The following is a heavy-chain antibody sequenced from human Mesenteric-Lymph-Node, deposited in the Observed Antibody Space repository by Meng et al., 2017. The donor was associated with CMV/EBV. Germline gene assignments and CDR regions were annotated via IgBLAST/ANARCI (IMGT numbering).Heavy chain of an antibody. CDR3: TRRIVGATYLDY. Sequence: ASVKVSCKASGYTFTGYYIQWVRQAPGQGLEWVGWITPDSGGTNYAQKFQGRVTMTRDMSISTAYMELSRLTSDDTAAYYCTRRIVGATYLDYWGQGTLVTVSS. CDR2: ITPDSGGT. V-gene: IGHV1-2*02. CDR1: GYTFTGYY. D-gene: IGHD1-26*01. J-gene: IGHJ4*02.